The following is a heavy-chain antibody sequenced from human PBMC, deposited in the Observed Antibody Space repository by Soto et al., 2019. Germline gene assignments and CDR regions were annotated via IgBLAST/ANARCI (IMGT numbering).Heavy chain of an antibody. D-gene: IGHD3-10*01. CDR1: GYSFTAYY. CDR3: ARVKYGNLRPPTSQFDP. J-gene: IGHJ5*02. V-gene: IGHV1-2*02. Sequence: ASVKVSCKGSGYSFTAYYIHWVRQAPGQGPEWMAWINPDTGATYSAPKFQGRVTVTSDTSISTASMELSNLTSDDTAVYYCARVKYGNLRPPTSQFDPWGQGTLVTV. CDR2: INPDTGAT.